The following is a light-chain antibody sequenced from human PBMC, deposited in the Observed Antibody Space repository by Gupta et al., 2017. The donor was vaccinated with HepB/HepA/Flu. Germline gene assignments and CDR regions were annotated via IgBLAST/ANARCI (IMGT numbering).Light chain of an antibody. CDR3: QQYDTFPIT. Sequence: DIVLTPYPVPLSLAPGERATLSCRASQRVDSNCLAWYQQKPGQAPRLLIYAASGRATGIPDRFSGSGSGTDFIFTISRLEPEDFAVYYCQQYDTFPITFGGGTKVEIK. CDR1: QRVDSNC. V-gene: IGKV3-20*01. CDR2: AAS. J-gene: IGKJ4*01.